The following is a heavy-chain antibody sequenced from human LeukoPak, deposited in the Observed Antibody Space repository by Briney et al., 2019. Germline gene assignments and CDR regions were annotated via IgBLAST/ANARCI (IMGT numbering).Heavy chain of an antibody. CDR2: ISSSSSYI. D-gene: IGHD3-10*01. CDR3: ARGVKVCFGDSMQSIFDY. V-gene: IGHV3-21*01. J-gene: IGHJ4*02. Sequence: GGSLRLSCAASGFTFSSYSMNWVRQAPGKGLEWVSSISSSSSYIYYADSVKGRFTISRDNAKNSLYLQMNSLRAGDTAVYYCARGVKVCFGDSMQSIFDYWGQGILVTVS. CDR1: GFTFSSYS.